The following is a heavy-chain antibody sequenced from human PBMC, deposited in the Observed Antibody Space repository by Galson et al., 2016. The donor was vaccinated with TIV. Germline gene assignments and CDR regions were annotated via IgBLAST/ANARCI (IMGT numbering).Heavy chain of an antibody. CDR3: VTATTTPHDY. J-gene: IGHJ4*02. D-gene: IGHD1-1*01. Sequence: SLRLSCAVSGLIFHKHDMNWVRQTPGKGLEWISFISISGGAIYYAHSVRGRFTISRDNAKNSLYLQMNSLRGDDTAVYYCVTATTTPHDYWGQGTLVTVSS. CDR1: GLIFHKHD. CDR2: ISISGGAI. V-gene: IGHV3-48*03.